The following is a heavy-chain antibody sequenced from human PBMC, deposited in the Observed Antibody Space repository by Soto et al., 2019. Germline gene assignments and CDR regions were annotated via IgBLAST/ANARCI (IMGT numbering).Heavy chain of an antibody. CDR1: GFTFSSYA. V-gene: IGHV3-30-3*01. CDR3: ARDLWPLSPKFDS. J-gene: IGHJ4*02. Sequence: QVQLVESGGGVVQPGRSLRLSCAASGFTFSSYAMHWVRQTPGKGLEWVAFISYDGSNKYYADSVKGRFTISRDNSKNPLYLQMSSLRAEDTAVYYGARDLWPLSPKFDSWGQGTLVTVSS. CDR2: ISYDGSNK.